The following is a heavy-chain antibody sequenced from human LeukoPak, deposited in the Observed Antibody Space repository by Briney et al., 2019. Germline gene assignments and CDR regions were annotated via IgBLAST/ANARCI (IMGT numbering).Heavy chain of an antibody. CDR2: INPNSGGT. D-gene: IGHD3-10*01. V-gene: IGHV1-2*02. Sequence: GASVKVSCKASGYTFTGYYMHWVRQAPGQGLEWMGWINPNSGGTNYAQKFQGRVTMTRDTSISTAYMELSRLRSDDTAVYYCARGSVFGWLGELLFPFDYWGQGTLVTVSS. J-gene: IGHJ4*02. CDR3: ARGSVFGWLGELLFPFDY. CDR1: GYTFTGYY.